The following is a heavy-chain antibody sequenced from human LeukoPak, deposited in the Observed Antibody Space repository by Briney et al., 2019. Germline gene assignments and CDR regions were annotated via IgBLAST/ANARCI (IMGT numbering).Heavy chain of an antibody. CDR3: ARGYYDPYYFDY. V-gene: IGHV4-59*01. CDR2: IYYSGST. J-gene: IGHJ4*02. D-gene: IGHD3-22*01. CDR1: GGSISSYY. Sequence: SETLSLTCIVSGGSISSYYWSWIRQPPGKGLEWIGYIYYSGSTKYNPSLKSRVTISVDTSKNQFSLNLSSVTAADTAVYYCARGYYDPYYFDYWGQGTLVTVSS.